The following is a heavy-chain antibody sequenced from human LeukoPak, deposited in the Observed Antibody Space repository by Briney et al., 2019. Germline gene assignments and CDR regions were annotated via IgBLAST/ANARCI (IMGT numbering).Heavy chain of an antibody. CDR1: GGSLSSYY. CDR3: ARDGDGYNPDY. V-gene: IGHV4-59*01. Sequence: SETLSLTCTVSGGSLSSYYWSWIRQPPGKGLEWIGYIYYSGSTNYNPSLKSRVTISVDTSKNQFSLKLSSVTAADTAVYYCARDGDGYNPDYWGQGTLVTVSS. J-gene: IGHJ4*02. D-gene: IGHD5-24*01. CDR2: IYYSGST.